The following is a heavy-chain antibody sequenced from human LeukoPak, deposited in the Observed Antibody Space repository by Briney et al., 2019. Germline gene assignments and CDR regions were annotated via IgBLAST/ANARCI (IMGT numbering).Heavy chain of an antibody. CDR3: ARASSGWYAAY. V-gene: IGHV1-18*04. CDR2: IGAYNGNT. CDR1: GYTFTGYG. J-gene: IGHJ4*02. Sequence: ASVKVSCKASGYTFTGYGISWVRQAPGQGLEWMGWIGAYNGNTNYAQKLQGRVTMTTDTSTSTAYMELRSLRSDDTAVYYCARASSGWYAAYWGQGTLVTVSS. D-gene: IGHD6-19*01.